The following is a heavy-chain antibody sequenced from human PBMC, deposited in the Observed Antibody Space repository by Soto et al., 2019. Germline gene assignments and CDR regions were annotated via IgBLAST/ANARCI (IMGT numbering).Heavy chain of an antibody. CDR3: ARISSGWYDMDY. CDR1: GGTSSSYA. D-gene: IGHD6-19*01. CDR2: IIPIFGTA. J-gene: IGHJ4*02. Sequence: ASVKVSCKASGGTSSSYAISWVRQAPGQGLEWMGGIIPIFGTANYAQEFQGRVTITADESTSTAYMELSSLRSEDTAVYYCARISSGWYDMDYWGQGTLVTVSS. V-gene: IGHV1-69*13.